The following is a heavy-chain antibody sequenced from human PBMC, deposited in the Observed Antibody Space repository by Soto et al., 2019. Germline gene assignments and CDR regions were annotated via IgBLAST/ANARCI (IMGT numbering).Heavy chain of an antibody. CDR2: ISSHGGNI. D-gene: IGHD2-15*01. CDR1: GFTFSSYA. CDR3: ARDHHPSVVAATPDPTDENYYYGMDV. V-gene: IGHV3-64*04. Sequence: GSLRLSCAASGFTFSSYAMHWVRQAPGKGLVYVSAISSHGGNIYYADSVKGRFTISRDNAKNSLYLQMNSLRAEDTAVYYCARDHHPSVVAATPDPTDENYYYGMDVWGQGTTVTVSS. J-gene: IGHJ6*02.